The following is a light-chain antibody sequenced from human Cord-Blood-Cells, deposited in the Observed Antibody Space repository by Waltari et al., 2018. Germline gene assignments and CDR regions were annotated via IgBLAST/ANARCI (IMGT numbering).Light chain of an antibody. CDR2: EGS. Sequence: QSALTQPASVSGSPGQSITISCTGTSSDVGSYNLVSWYQQHPVKAPKLMIYEGSKRPSGVSNRFSGSKSGNTASRTISGLQPEDEADYYCCSYAGSSTWVFGGGTKLTVL. CDR1: SSDVGSYNL. CDR3: CSYAGSSTWV. V-gene: IGLV2-23*01. J-gene: IGLJ3*02.